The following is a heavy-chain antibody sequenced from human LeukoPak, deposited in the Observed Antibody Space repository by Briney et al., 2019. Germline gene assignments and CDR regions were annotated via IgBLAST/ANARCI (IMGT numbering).Heavy chain of an antibody. D-gene: IGHD4-23*01. CDR1: GGTFSSYT. CDR2: IIPIFGTA. V-gene: IGHV1-69*13. J-gene: IGHJ4*02. Sequence: SVKVSCKASGGTFSSYTINWVRQAPGQGLEWMGGIIPIFGTANYAQKFQGRVTITADESTSTAYMELSSLRSEDTAVYYCARGWLAETTVVTPYNYWGQGTLVTVSS. CDR3: ARGWLAETTVVTPYNY.